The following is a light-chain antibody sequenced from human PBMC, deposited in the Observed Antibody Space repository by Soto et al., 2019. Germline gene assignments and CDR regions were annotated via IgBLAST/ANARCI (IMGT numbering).Light chain of an antibody. V-gene: IGLV2-14*01. J-gene: IGLJ1*01. CDR3: SSYTSSSTYV. CDR1: RSDVGGYNY. Sequence: QSALNQPASVSGSPGQSITISCTGTRSDVGGYNYVSWYQQHPGKAPKLMIYDVSNRPSGVSNRFSGSKSGNTASLTISGLQAEDEADYYCSSYTSSSTYVFGTGTKVTVL. CDR2: DVS.